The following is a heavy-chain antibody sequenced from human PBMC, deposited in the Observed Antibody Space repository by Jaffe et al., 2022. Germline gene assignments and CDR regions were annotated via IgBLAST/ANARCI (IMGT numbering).Heavy chain of an antibody. CDR1: GGSISSSSYY. V-gene: IGHV4-39*01. Sequence: QLQLQESGPGLVKPSETLSLTCTVSGGSISSSSYYWGWIRQPPGKGLEWIGSIYYSGSTYYNPSLKSRVTISVDTSKNQFSLKLSSVTAADTAVYYCARHPLLWFRELLFLDYWGQGTLVTVSS. CDR3: ARHPLLWFRELLFLDY. D-gene: IGHD3-10*01. CDR2: IYYSGST. J-gene: IGHJ4*02.